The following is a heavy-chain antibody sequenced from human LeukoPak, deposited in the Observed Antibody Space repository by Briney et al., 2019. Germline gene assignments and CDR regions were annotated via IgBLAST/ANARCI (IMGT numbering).Heavy chain of an antibody. CDR1: GFTVGSNY. CDR3: ARLACSSTSCPLRY. Sequence: GGSLRLSCAASGFTVGSNYMSWVRQAPGKGLEWVSVIYSGGSTYYADSVKGRFTISRDNSKNTLYLQMNSLRAEDTAVYYCARLACSSTSCPLRYWGQGTLVTVSS. V-gene: IGHV3-53*01. D-gene: IGHD2-2*01. CDR2: IYSGGST. J-gene: IGHJ4*02.